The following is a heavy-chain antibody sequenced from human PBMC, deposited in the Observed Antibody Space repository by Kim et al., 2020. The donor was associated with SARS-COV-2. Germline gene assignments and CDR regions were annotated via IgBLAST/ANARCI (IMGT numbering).Heavy chain of an antibody. J-gene: IGHJ6*02. Sequence: VKVSCKASGYTFTSYYMHWVRQAPGQGLEWMGIINPSGGSTSYAQKFQGRVTMTRDTSTSTVYMELSSLRSEDTAVYYCAKNIVVVPAAIAWDYYGMDVWGQGTTVTVSS. CDR2: INPSGGST. V-gene: IGHV1-46*01. CDR3: AKNIVVVPAAIAWDYYGMDV. CDR1: GYTFTSYY. D-gene: IGHD2-2*02.